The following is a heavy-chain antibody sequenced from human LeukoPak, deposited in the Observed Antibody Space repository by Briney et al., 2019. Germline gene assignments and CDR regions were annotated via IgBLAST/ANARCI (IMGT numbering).Heavy chain of an antibody. Sequence: SGGSLRLSCAASGFTFSSYAMHWVRQAPGKGLEWVAVISYDGSNKYYADSVKGRFTISRDNSKNTLYLQMNSLRAEDTAVYYCARDSQAVAGAYFDYWGQGTLVTVSS. CDR3: ARDSQAVAGAYFDY. V-gene: IGHV3-30-3*01. CDR1: GFTFSSYA. CDR2: ISYDGSNK. J-gene: IGHJ4*02. D-gene: IGHD6-19*01.